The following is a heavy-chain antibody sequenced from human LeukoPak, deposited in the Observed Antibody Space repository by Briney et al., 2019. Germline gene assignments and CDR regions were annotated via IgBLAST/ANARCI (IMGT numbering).Heavy chain of an antibody. CDR1: SDSISSISYF. CDR2: IYYRGRT. V-gene: IGHV4-39*01. Sequence: SETLSLTCTVSSDSISSISYFWGWVRQPPSKGLEWIGNIYYRGRTYYSTSLKSRVTISIDTSKNQFSLKLTSVTAADTAVYFCAKGWSGTYPFDSWGQGTPVTVSS. CDR3: AKGWSGTYPFDS. J-gene: IGHJ4*02. D-gene: IGHD1-26*01.